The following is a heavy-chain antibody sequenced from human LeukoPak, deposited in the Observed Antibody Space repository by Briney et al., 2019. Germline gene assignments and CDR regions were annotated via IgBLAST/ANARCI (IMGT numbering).Heavy chain of an antibody. V-gene: IGHV3-21*04. CDR1: GFTFSSYS. CDR3: AKLAWACSGGSCYRGHFDY. CDR2: ISSSSSYI. J-gene: IGHJ4*02. D-gene: IGHD2-15*01. Sequence: GGSLRLSCAASGFTFSSYSMNWVRQAPGKGLEWVSSISSSSSYIYYADSVKGRFTISRDNAKNSLYLQMNSLRAEDTAVYYCAKLAWACSGGSCYRGHFDYWGQGTLVTVSS.